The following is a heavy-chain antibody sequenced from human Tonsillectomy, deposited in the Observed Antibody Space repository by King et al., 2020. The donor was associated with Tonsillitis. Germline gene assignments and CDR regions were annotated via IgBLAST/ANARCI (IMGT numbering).Heavy chain of an antibody. CDR1: GFTFSDYY. J-gene: IGHJ4*02. V-gene: IGHV3-11*01. CDR2: ISISGNTI. CDR3: ARDKLRFLEWYFFDS. Sequence: VQLVESGGGLVKPGGSLRLSCAAYGFTFSDYYMSWIRQAPGKGLEWVSYISISGNTIYYADSVKGRFTISRDNARNSLFLQMNNLRAEDTAVYYCARDKLRFLEWYFFDSWGQGTLVTVSS. D-gene: IGHD3-3*01.